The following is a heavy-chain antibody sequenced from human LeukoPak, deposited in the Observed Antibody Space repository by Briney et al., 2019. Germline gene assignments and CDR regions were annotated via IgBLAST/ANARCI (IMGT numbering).Heavy chain of an antibody. CDR1: GFTFSSYT. J-gene: IGHJ5*02. V-gene: IGHV3-21*01. CDR2: ITGSSTYI. CDR3: ATDLTVTSTCWFDR. Sequence: GGSLRLSCAVSGFTFSSYTMNWVRQAPGKGLDWVSSITGSSTYIYYADSVKGRFTISRDNAKNSLYLQMNSLRAEDTAVYYCATDLTVTSTCWFDRWGQGTQVTVSS. D-gene: IGHD4-11*01.